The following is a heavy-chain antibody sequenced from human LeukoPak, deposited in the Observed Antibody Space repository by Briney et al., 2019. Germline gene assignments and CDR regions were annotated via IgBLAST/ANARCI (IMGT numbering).Heavy chain of an antibody. V-gene: IGHV3-21*01. CDR2: ISSSSSYI. CDR3: AKDGVSGSYYEPENWFDP. Sequence: PGGSLRLSCAASGFTFSSYSMNWVRQAPGKGLEWVSSISSSSSYIYYADSVKGRFTISRDNAKNSLYLQMNSLRAEDTAVYYCAKDGVSGSYYEPENWFDPWGQGTLVTVSS. CDR1: GFTFSSYS. D-gene: IGHD3-10*01. J-gene: IGHJ5*02.